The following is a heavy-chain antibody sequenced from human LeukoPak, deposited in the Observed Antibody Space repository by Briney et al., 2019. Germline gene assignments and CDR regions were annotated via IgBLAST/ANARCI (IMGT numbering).Heavy chain of an antibody. Sequence: PGGSLRLSCAASEFTFSSYSMNWVRQAPGKGLEWVSYITNSGNSKSYADSVKGRFTISRDNTKNSLYLQMNGLRAEDTAVYYCARKYPDHWFDPWGQGTLVTVSS. V-gene: IGHV3-48*01. J-gene: IGHJ5*02. D-gene: IGHD6-6*01. CDR3: ARKYPDHWFDP. CDR2: ITNSGNSK. CDR1: EFTFSSYS.